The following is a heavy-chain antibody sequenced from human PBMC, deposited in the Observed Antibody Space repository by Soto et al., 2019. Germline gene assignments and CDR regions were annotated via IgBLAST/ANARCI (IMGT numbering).Heavy chain of an antibody. D-gene: IGHD3-9*01. CDR1: GGTFSSYA. Sequence: QVQLVQSGAEVKKPGSSVKVSCKASGGTFSSYAISWVRQAPGQGLEWMGGIIPIFGTPNYAQKYQGRVTITADESPRTAYMGLSSLRSEDTAVYYCARGYGDPQYDILTGGPFDPWGQGTLVTVSS. CDR3: ARGYGDPQYDILTGGPFDP. J-gene: IGHJ5*02. V-gene: IGHV1-69*01. CDR2: IIPIFGTP.